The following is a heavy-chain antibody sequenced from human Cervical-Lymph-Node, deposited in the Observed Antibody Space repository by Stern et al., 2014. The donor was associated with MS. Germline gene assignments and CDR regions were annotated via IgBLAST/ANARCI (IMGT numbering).Heavy chain of an antibody. CDR1: GYTFNNYA. J-gene: IGHJ5*02. V-gene: IGHV7-4-1*02. Sequence: VQLVESGSALTNPGASVKVSCKASGYTFNNYAVNWVRQAPGQGLECIGWMSTNTGDPDYAQGFTGRFVFSMDTSVSTAYLQISSLKAEDTAVYYCARPSDSSGLFDLWGQGTLVTVSS. CDR2: MSTNTGDP. CDR3: ARPSDSSGLFDL. D-gene: IGHD3-22*01.